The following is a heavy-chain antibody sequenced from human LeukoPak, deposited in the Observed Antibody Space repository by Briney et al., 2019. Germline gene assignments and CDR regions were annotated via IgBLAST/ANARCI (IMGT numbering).Heavy chain of an antibody. Sequence: SETLSLTCSVSGGSISSSNWWSWVRQPPGKGLEWIGEIYHSGSTNYNPSLKSRVTMSVDTSKNQFSLKLSSVTAADTAVYYCARVLSDYDFWSGPNWFDPWGQGTLVTVSS. CDR2: IYHSGST. V-gene: IGHV4-4*02. CDR1: GGSISSSNW. J-gene: IGHJ5*02. D-gene: IGHD3-3*01. CDR3: ARVLSDYDFWSGPNWFDP.